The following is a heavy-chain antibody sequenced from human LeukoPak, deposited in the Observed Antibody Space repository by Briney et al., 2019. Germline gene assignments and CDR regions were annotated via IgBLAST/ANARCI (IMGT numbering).Heavy chain of an antibody. V-gene: IGHV3-23*01. Sequence: PGGSLRLSCAASGFTFSSYAVSWVRQAPGKGLEWVSAISGSGGSTYYADSVKGRFTISRDNSKNTLYLQMNSLRAEDTAVYYCASGGRGYNGWWYFDYWGQGTLVTVSS. D-gene: IGHD6-19*01. J-gene: IGHJ4*02. CDR3: ASGGRGYNGWWYFDY. CDR1: GFTFSSYA. CDR2: ISGSGGST.